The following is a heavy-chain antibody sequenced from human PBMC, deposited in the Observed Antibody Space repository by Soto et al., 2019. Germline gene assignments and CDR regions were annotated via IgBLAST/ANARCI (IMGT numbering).Heavy chain of an antibody. V-gene: IGHV3-30-3*01. D-gene: IGHD6-19*01. J-gene: IGHJ4*02. CDR2: ISYDGSNK. CDR3: ARKGTAVAVDYFDY. CDR1: GFTFSSYA. Sequence: GGSLRLSCAASGFTFSSYAMHWVRQAPGKGLEWVAVISYDGSNKYYADSVKGRFTISRDNSKNTLYLQMNSLRAEDTAVYYCARKGTAVAVDYFDYWGQGTLVTVSS.